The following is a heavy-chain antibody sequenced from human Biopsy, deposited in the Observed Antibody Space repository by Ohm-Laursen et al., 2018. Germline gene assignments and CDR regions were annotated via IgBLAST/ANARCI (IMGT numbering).Heavy chain of an antibody. V-gene: IGHV3-74*01. J-gene: IGHJ4*02. D-gene: IGHD3-10*01. CDR1: EFIFSRFW. CDR3: TRAEAGSGSLLYFDY. CDR2: INTDGSST. Sequence: SLRLSCAASEFIFSRFWMYWVRQAPGKGLVWVSRINTDGSSTNYADAVKGRFTIPRDNAKNTVFLQMNSLRAEDTAVYYCTRAEAGSGSLLYFDYWGQGTLVTVSS.